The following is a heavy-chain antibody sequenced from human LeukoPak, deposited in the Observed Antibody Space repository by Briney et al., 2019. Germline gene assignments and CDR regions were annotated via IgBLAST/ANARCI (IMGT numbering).Heavy chain of an antibody. CDR3: ARDYGPYAFDI. D-gene: IGHD3-16*01. CDR2: ISYDGSNK. J-gene: IGHJ3*02. CDR1: GFTFSSYA. V-gene: IGHV3-30-3*01. Sequence: PGGSLRLSCAASGFTFSSYAMHWVRQAPGKGLEWEAVISYDGSNKYYADSVKGRFTISRDNSKNTLYLQMNSLRAEDTAVYYCARDYGPYAFDIWGQGTMVTVSS.